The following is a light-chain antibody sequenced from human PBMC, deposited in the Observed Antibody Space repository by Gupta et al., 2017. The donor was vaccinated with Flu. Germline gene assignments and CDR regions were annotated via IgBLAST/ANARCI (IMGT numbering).Light chain of an antibody. CDR3: QQRSMWPLT. CDR2: DAS. Sequence: EIVLTQSPATLSLSPGERATLSCRATQRISAYLAWYQQKPGQAPRLLIYDASNRATGVPGRFSGSGFGTDFTLTISGIEPEDFAVYCCQQRSMWPLTFGQGTRLEIK. V-gene: IGKV3-11*01. CDR1: QRISAY. J-gene: IGKJ2*01.